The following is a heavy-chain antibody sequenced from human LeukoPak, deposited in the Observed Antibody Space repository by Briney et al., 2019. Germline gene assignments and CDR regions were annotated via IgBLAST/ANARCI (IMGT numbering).Heavy chain of an antibody. D-gene: IGHD4-23*01. Sequence: GASVKVSCKTSGYIFTDYAMHWVRQAPGQGLEWMGWISAYNGNTNYAQKLQGRVTMTTDTSTGTAYMELRSLRSDDTAVYYCARELGGPPRIDYWGQGTLVTVSS. J-gene: IGHJ4*02. CDR1: GYIFTDYA. CDR2: ISAYNGNT. V-gene: IGHV1-18*01. CDR3: ARELGGPPRIDY.